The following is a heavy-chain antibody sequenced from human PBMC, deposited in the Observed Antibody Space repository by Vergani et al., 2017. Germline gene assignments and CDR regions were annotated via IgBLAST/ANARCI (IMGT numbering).Heavy chain of an antibody. CDR2: IIPIFGTA. Sequence: QVQLVQSGAEVKKPGSSVKVSCKASGGTFSSYAISWVRQAPGQGLEWMGGIIPIFGTANYAQKFQGRVTITADKSTSTAYMELSSLRSEDTAVYYCASDTLGATQYYYYYMDVWGKGTTVTVSS. J-gene: IGHJ6*03. D-gene: IGHD1-26*01. V-gene: IGHV1-69*06. CDR1: GGTFSSYA. CDR3: ASDTLGATQYYYYYMDV.